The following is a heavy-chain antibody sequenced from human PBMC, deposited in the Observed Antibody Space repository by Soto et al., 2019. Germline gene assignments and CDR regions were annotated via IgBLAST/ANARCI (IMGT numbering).Heavy chain of an antibody. CDR3: ARDGAMRDYPYYYHYYRLAV. D-gene: IGHD2-2*01. CDR1: GFTFSSYS. CDR2: ISSSSSYI. J-gene: IGHJ6*02. Sequence: PGGSLRLSCAASGFTFSSYSMNWVRQAPGKGLEWVSSISSSSSYIYYADSVKGRFTISRDNAKNSLYLQMNSLRAEDTAVYYCARDGAMRDYPYYYHYYRLAVWGQGTTVTVSS. V-gene: IGHV3-21*01.